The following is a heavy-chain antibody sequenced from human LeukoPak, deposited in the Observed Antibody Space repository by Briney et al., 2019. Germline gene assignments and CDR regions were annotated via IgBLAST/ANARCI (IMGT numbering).Heavy chain of an antibody. Sequence: SQTLSLTCAISGDSVSSNSAAWNWIRQSPSRGLEWLGRTYYRSKWYNDYAVSVKSRITINPDTSKNQFSLQLNSVTPEDTAVYYCARDQDYDFWSGTPRVDYWGQGTLVTVSS. D-gene: IGHD3-3*01. CDR2: TYYRSKWYN. J-gene: IGHJ4*02. V-gene: IGHV6-1*01. CDR3: ARDQDYDFWSGTPRVDY. CDR1: GDSVSSNSAA.